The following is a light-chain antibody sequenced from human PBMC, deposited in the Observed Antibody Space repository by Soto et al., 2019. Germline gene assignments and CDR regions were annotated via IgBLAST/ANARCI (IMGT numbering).Light chain of an antibody. CDR3: CAYAGSSTFVI. J-gene: IGLJ2*01. Sequence: QSALTQPASVPGSPGQSITISCTGTSSDVGSYNLVSWYQQHPGKVPKLMIYEVTKRPSGVSNRFSGSKSGNTASLTISGLQAEDEADYYCCAYAGSSTFVIFGGGTKLTVL. CDR2: EVT. V-gene: IGLV2-23*02. CDR1: SSDVGSYNL.